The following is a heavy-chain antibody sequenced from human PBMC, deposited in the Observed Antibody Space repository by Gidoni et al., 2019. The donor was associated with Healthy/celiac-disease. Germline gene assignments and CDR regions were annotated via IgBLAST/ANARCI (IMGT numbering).Heavy chain of an antibody. Sequence: EVQLVESGGGLVQPGGSLRLSCASSGFTFSSPSMNWVRQAPGKGLEWVSSISSSSSYIYYADSVKGRFTISRDNAKNSLYLQMNSLRAEDTAVYYCARGKDIVVVPAARRFDPWGQGTLVTVSS. CDR2: ISSSSSYI. D-gene: IGHD2-2*01. CDR1: GFTFSSPS. CDR3: ARGKDIVVVPAARRFDP. J-gene: IGHJ5*02. V-gene: IGHV3-21*01.